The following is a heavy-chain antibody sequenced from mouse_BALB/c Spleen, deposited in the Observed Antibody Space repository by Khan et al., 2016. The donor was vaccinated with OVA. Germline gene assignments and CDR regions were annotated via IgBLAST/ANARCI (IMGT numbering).Heavy chain of an antibody. CDR2: ISSDSNTI. CDR3: ARTGYDDFDY. Sequence: EVELVESGGGLVQTGGSRKLSCAASGFTFSGFGMHWVRQAPEKGLEWVAYISSDSNTIYYADTVKGRFTISRDTPKNTLFLQMTSLRSEDTAMYYCARTGYDDFDYWGQGTTLTVSS. CDR1: GFTFSGFG. V-gene: IGHV5-17*02. J-gene: IGHJ2*01. D-gene: IGHD2-2*01.